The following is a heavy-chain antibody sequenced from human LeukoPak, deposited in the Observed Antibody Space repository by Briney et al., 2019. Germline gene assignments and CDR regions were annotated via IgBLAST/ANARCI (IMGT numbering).Heavy chain of an antibody. Sequence: GGSLRLSCEVSGSTFSNYWMSWIRQVPGKGLEWLACIKGDGSERHYVDSVRGRFTVSRDSAKNSLYLRMNSLRAEDTAVYYCARDPAPHCSSTSCYPPGGYAFDIWGQGTMVTVSS. CDR3: ARDPAPHCSSTSCYPPGGYAFDI. D-gene: IGHD2-2*01. CDR1: GSTFSNYW. CDR2: IKGDGSER. J-gene: IGHJ3*02. V-gene: IGHV3-7*01.